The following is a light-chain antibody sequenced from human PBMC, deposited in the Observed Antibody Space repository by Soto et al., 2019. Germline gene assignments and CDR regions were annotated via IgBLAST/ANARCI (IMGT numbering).Light chain of an antibody. CDR3: QQYGSSPPWT. Sequence: EIVMTQSLGTLSLSPVSRATLSCRVIQSVSSSYLAWYQQKPGQAPRLLIYGASSRATGIPDRFSGSGSGTDFTLTISRLEPEDFAVYYCQQYGSSPPWTFGQGTKVDIK. V-gene: IGKV3-20*01. CDR1: QSVSSSY. CDR2: GAS. J-gene: IGKJ1*01.